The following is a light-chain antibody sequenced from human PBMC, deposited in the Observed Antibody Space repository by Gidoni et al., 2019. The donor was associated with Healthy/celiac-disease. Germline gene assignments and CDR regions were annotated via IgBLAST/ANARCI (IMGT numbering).Light chain of an antibody. V-gene: IGKV1-39*01. CDR3: QHSYSTPLT. CDR2: AAS. Sequence: DIQMTQSPSSLSASVGDRVTITCRASQSISSYLNWYQQKPGKAPILLIYAASSLQTGVPSRFSGSGSATDFTLTSSRQQPEDFATYYCQHSYSTPLTFGGGTKVEIK. CDR1: QSISSY. J-gene: IGKJ4*01.